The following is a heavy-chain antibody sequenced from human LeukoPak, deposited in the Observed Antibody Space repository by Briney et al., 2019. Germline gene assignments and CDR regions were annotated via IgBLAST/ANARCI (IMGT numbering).Heavy chain of an antibody. Sequence: GGSLRLSCAASGFAFNSYWMVWFRQAPGKGLVWVSCINPDGSWTLHADSVKGRFTISRDNSKNTVYLQMNSLRAEDTAVYYCARDLYSSYCIDYWGQGTLVTVSS. CDR3: ARDLYSSYCIDY. D-gene: IGHD6-19*01. CDR2: INPDGSWT. J-gene: IGHJ4*02. V-gene: IGHV3-74*01. CDR1: GFAFNSYW.